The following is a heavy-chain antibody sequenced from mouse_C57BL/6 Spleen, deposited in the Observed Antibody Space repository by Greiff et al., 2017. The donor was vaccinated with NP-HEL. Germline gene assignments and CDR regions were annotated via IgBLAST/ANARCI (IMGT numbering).Heavy chain of an antibody. CDR3: ASQGRLYYFDY. CDR2: IDPSDSYT. D-gene: IGHD6-2*01. Sequence: QVQLKQPGAELVKPGASVKLSCKASGYTFTSYWMQWVKQRPGQGLEWIGEIDPSDSYTNYNQKFKGKATLTVDTSSSTAYMQLSSLTSEDSAVYYCASQGRLYYFDYWGQGTTLTVSS. J-gene: IGHJ2*01. V-gene: IGHV1-50*01. CDR1: GYTFTSYW.